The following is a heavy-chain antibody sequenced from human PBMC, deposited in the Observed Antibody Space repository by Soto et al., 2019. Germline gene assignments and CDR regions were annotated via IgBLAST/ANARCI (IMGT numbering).Heavy chain of an antibody. Sequence: GGSLRLSCAASGFTFSSYAMHWVRQAPGKGLEWVAVISYDGSNKYYADSVKGRFTISRDNSKNTLYLQMNSLRAEDTAVYYCARDHYYGSGGSNWFDPWGQGTLVTVSS. V-gene: IGHV3-30-3*01. CDR1: GFTFSSYA. CDR3: ARDHYYGSGGSNWFDP. CDR2: ISYDGSNK. J-gene: IGHJ5*02. D-gene: IGHD3-10*01.